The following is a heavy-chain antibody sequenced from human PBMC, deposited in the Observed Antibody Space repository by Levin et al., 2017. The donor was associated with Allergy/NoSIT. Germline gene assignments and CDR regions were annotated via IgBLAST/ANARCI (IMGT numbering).Heavy chain of an antibody. Sequence: PGESLKISCAASGFTFNNYDMSWVRQAPGKGLEWVSGISGSGSSTYYADSVKGRFTISRGNSKNTLYLQMHSLRAEDTAVYYCAKSVSGRSGSYYYYYMDVWGKGTTVTVSS. D-gene: IGHD3-10*01. CDR1: GFTFNNYD. CDR3: AKSVSGRSGSYYYYYMDV. V-gene: IGHV3-23*01. J-gene: IGHJ6*03. CDR2: ISGSGSST.